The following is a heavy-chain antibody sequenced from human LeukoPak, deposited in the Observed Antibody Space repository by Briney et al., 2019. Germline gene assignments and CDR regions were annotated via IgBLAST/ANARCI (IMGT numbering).Heavy chain of an antibody. CDR3: ARLVVGRQLGGGFDY. Sequence: SETLSLTCTVSGGSISSSSYYWGWIRQPPGKGLEWIGSICYSGSTYYNPSLKSRVTISVDTSKNQFSLKLSSVTAADTAVYYCARLVVGRQLGGGFDYWGQGTLVTVSS. CDR2: ICYSGST. D-gene: IGHD6-6*01. J-gene: IGHJ4*02. V-gene: IGHV4-39*01. CDR1: GGSISSSSYY.